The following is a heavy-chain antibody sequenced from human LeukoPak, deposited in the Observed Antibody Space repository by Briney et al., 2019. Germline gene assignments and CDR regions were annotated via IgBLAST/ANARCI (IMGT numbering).Heavy chain of an antibody. CDR1: GGTFSSYA. J-gene: IGHJ5*02. D-gene: IGHD4-17*01. CDR3: ARDGDYGDYVGNWFDP. CDR2: VIPIFGTA. V-gene: IGHV1-69*06. Sequence: GSSVKVSCKASGGTFSSYAISWVRQAPGQGLEWMGGVIPIFGTANYARKFQGRVTITADKSTSTAYMELSSLRSEDTAVYYCARDGDYGDYVGNWFDPWGQGTLVTVSS.